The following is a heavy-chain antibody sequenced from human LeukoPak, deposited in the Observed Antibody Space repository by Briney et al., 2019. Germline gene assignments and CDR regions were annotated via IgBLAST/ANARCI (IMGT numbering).Heavy chain of an antibody. Sequence: PSETLSLTCAVYGGSFSGYYWSWIRQPPGKGLEWIGEINHSGSTNYNPSLKSRVTISVDTSKNQFSLKLSSVTAADTAVYYCAREVRYFDWLLYWDDYYFDYWGQGTLVTVSS. CDR2: INHSGST. J-gene: IGHJ4*02. CDR3: AREVRYFDWLLYWDDYYFDY. V-gene: IGHV4-34*01. CDR1: GGSFSGYY. D-gene: IGHD3-9*01.